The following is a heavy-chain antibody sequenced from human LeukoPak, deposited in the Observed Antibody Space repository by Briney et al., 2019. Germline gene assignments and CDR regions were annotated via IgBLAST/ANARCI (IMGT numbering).Heavy chain of an antibody. CDR2: MYYSGST. J-gene: IGHJ4*02. V-gene: IGHV4-39*01. CDR1: GDSITGSSYY. CDR3: ARQYYDSTGYYYFDY. Sequence: PSETLSLTCTVSGDSITGSSYYWGWIRQPPGKGLEGIVSMYYSGSTYSNPSLKSRVTISADTSKNQFSLKLKSVTAADTAVYYCARQYYDSTGYYYFDYWGQGTLVTVSS. D-gene: IGHD3-22*01.